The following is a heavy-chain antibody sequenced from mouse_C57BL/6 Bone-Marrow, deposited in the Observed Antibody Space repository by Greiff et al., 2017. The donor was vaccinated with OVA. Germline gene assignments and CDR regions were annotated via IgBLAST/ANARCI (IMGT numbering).Heavy chain of an antibody. CDR2: IYPRSGNT. Sequence: QVQLKESGAELARPGASVKLSCKASGYTFTSYGISWVKQRTGQGLEWIGEIYPRSGNTYYNEKFKGKATLTADKSSSTAYMELRSLTSEDSAVYFCARRGITTVVFDYWGQGTTLTVSS. D-gene: IGHD1-1*01. J-gene: IGHJ2*01. CDR3: ARRGITTVVFDY. V-gene: IGHV1-81*01. CDR1: GYTFTSYG.